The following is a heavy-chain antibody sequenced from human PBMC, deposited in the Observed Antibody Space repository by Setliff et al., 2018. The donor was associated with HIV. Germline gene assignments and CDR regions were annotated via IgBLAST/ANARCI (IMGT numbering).Heavy chain of an antibody. J-gene: IGHJ5*02. V-gene: IGHV4-4*07. CDR3: ARSIHGGGSEPFDT. Sequence: KTSETLSLTCTVSGGSISSYYWSWIRQPAGKGLQWIGRIYYVGWSKYNPSLEDRVTMSVDTSNNQFSLSLRSVTAADTAIYYCARSIHGGGSEPFDTWGQGILVTVSS. CDR2: IYYVGWS. D-gene: IGHD3-10*01. CDR1: GGSISSYY.